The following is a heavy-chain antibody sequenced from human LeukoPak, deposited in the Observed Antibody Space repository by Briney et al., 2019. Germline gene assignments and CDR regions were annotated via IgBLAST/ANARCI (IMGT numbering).Heavy chain of an antibody. CDR1: GGSTNNYY. D-gene: IGHD3-10*01. J-gene: IGHJ6*02. V-gene: IGHV4-59*01. CDR3: ARDSRDYGSGSYWDV. CDR2: ITGSIYFSGST. Sequence: SETLSLTCTVSGGSTNNYYWNWIRQPPGKGLEWIGYITGSIYFSGSTKYDPSLESRVTMSVDTSKNQFSLTLSSVTAADTAVYYCARDSRDYGSGSYWDVWGQGTTVTVSS.